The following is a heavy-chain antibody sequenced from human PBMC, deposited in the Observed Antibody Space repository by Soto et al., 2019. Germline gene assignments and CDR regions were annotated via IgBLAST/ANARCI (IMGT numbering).Heavy chain of an antibody. Sequence: EVQLVESGGGLVKPGGSLRLSCAASGFTFSSYSMNWVRQAPGKGLEWVSSISSSSSYIYYADSVKGRFTISRDNAKNSLYLQKNSLRAEDTAVYYCARVEPLQRGTGTTRGYYMDVWGKGTTVTVSS. CDR1: GFTFSSYS. CDR2: ISSSSSYI. V-gene: IGHV3-21*01. J-gene: IGHJ6*03. D-gene: IGHD1-7*01. CDR3: ARVEPLQRGTGTTRGYYMDV.